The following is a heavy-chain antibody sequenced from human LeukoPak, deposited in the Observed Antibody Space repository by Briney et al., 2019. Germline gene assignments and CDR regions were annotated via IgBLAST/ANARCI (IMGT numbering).Heavy chain of an antibody. J-gene: IGHJ6*03. D-gene: IGHD3-3*01. V-gene: IGHV4-4*07. Sequence: SETLSLTCTVSGGSISSYYWSWIRQPAGKGLDWIGRIYTSGSTNYNPSLKSRVTMSVDTSKNQFSLKLSSVTAADTAVYYCAGTIFGVVIPYYYYYMDVWGKGTTVTVSS. CDR3: AGTIFGVVIPYYYYYMDV. CDR2: IYTSGST. CDR1: GGSISSYY.